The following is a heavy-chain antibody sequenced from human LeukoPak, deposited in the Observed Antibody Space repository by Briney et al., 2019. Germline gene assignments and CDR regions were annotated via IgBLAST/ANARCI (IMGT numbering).Heavy chain of an antibody. J-gene: IGHJ4*02. CDR3: ATYDSSGYYAYWGY. Sequence: SETLSLTCTVSGDSISSYYWSWIRQPPGKGPEWIGYIYYSGSTNYNPSLKSRVTISVDTSKNQFSLKLSSVTAADTAVYYCATYDSSGYYAYWGYWGQGTLVTVSS. CDR1: GDSISSYY. CDR2: IYYSGST. D-gene: IGHD3-22*01. V-gene: IGHV4-59*12.